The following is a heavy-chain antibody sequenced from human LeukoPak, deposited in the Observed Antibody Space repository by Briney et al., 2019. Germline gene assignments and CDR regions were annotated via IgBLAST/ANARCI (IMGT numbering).Heavy chain of an antibody. CDR2: ISYDGSNK. CDR1: GFTFSSYA. Sequence: GGSLRLSCEASGFTFSSYAMHWVRQAPGKGLEWVAVISYDGSNKYYADAVKGRFTISRDNSKNTLYLQMNTLRPEDTAVYCCARPRHDCGDSSLGYWGQGTLVTVSS. J-gene: IGHJ4*02. V-gene: IGHV3-30-3*01. D-gene: IGHD4-17*01. CDR3: ARPRHDCGDSSLGY.